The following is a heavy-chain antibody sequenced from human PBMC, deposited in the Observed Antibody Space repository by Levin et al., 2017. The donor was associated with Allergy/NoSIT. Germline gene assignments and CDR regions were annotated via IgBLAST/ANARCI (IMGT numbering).Heavy chain of an antibody. CDR3: ARRRRVLTGSRNAFDI. V-gene: IGHV4-34*01. CDR2: INHSGST. D-gene: IGHD3-9*01. J-gene: IGHJ3*02. CDR1: GGSFSGYY. Sequence: SETLSLTCAVYGGSFSGYYWSWIRQPPGKGLEWIGEINHSGSTNYNPSLKSRVTISVDTSKNQFSLKLSSVTAADTAVYYCARRRRVLTGSRNAFDIWGQGTMVTVSS.